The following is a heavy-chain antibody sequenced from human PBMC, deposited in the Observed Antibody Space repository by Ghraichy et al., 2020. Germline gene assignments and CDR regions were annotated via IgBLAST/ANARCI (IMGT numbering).Heavy chain of an antibody. D-gene: IGHD2-15*01. CDR1: GGSISSYY. CDR3: ARRSFDCSGGSCYSIPFED. CDR2: IYYSGST. J-gene: IGHJ4*02. Sequence: GSLSLTCTVSGGSISSYYWSWIRQPPGKGLEWIGYIYYSGSTNYNPSLKSRVTISVDTSKNQFSLKLSSVTAADTAVYYCARRSFDCSGGSCYSIPFEDWGQGTLVTVSS. V-gene: IGHV4-59*08.